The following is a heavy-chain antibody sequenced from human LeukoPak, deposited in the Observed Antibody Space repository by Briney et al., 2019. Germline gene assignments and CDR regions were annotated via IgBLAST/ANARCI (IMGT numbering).Heavy chain of an antibody. CDR1: GYTFTGYY. D-gene: IGHD2-15*01. V-gene: IGHV1-2*02. Sequence: ASVKVSCKASGYTFTGYYMHWVRQAPGQGLGWMGWINPNSGGTNYAQKFQGRVTMTRDTSISTAYMELSRLRSDDTAVYYCARGYCSGGSCYRGVDYWGQGTLVTVSS. CDR2: INPNSGGT. J-gene: IGHJ4*02. CDR3: ARGYCSGGSCYRGVDY.